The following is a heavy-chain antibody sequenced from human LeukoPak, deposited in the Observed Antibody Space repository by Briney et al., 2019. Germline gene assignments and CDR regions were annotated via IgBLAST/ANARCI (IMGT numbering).Heavy chain of an antibody. CDR1: GFTFSSYA. CDR2: ISGSGGST. V-gene: IGHV3-23*01. Sequence: GGSLRLSCAASGFTFSSYAMSWVRQAPGKGLEWVSAISGSGGSTYYADSVKGRFTVSRDNAKNSLYLQMDSLRAEDTAVYYCARDFSYFRIHFDYWGQGTLVTVSS. D-gene: IGHD3-9*01. CDR3: ARDFSYFRIHFDY. J-gene: IGHJ4*02.